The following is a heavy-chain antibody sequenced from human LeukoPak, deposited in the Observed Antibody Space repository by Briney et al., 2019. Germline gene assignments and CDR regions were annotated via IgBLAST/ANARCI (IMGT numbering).Heavy chain of an antibody. CDR3: ARVLQKLVVVHYFYYCFV. Sequence: SSETLSLPCGLCGGLYSGCYWSGLRQPPGKGLEWIGEINHSGSTNYNPSLKRRVTISVDTSNKQFSLKLSSVTTADTAVSYCARVLQKLVVVHYFYYCFVWVKGTTVTVSS. V-gene: IGHV4-34*01. D-gene: IGHD6-13*01. CDR2: INHSGST. CDR1: GGLYSGCY. J-gene: IGHJ6*04.